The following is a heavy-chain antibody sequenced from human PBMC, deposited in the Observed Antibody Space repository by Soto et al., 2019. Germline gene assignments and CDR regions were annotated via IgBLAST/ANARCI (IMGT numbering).Heavy chain of an antibody. D-gene: IGHD6-19*01. Sequence: SAKISCKACGYSFSSYYMHWSRQDPGQGLEWMGIINPSGGSTSYAQKFQGRVTMTRDTSTSTVYMELSGLRSEDTAVYYCARDLAVAGTCWFDPWGQGTLVTVSS. CDR1: GYSFSSYY. CDR2: INPSGGST. J-gene: IGHJ5*02. CDR3: ARDLAVAGTCWFDP. V-gene: IGHV1-46*01.